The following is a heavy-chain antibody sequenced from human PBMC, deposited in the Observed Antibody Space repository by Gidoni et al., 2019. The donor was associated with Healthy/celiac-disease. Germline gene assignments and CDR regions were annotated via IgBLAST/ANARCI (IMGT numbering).Heavy chain of an antibody. Sequence: EVQLVEYGGGLVQPGRSLRLSCAASGFTFDDYAMNVVRQAHGKGLEWVSGISYNSGSIGYADSVKGRFTISRDNSKNSLYLQMNSLRAEDTALYYCAKSIDYGGKADLFDYWGQGTLVTVSS. CDR1: GFTFDDYA. CDR2: ISYNSGSI. J-gene: IGHJ4*02. D-gene: IGHD4-17*01. V-gene: IGHV3-9*01. CDR3: AKSIDYGGKADLFDY.